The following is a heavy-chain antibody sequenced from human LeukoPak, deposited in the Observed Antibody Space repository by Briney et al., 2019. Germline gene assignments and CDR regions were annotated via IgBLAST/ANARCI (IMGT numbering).Heavy chain of an antibody. CDR3: ARSDGRYFDWCLDY. V-gene: IGHV4-39*07. Sequence: SETLSLTCTVSGGSISSSSYYWGWIRQPPGKGLEWLGSIYYSGSTYYNPSLKSRVTISVDTSKNQFSLKLSSVTAADTAVYYCARSDGRYFDWCLDYWGQGTLVTVSS. CDR2: IYYSGST. D-gene: IGHD3-9*01. J-gene: IGHJ4*02. CDR1: GGSISSSSYY.